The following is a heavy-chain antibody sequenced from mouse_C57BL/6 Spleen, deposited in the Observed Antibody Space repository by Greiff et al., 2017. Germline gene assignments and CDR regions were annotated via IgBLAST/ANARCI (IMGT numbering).Heavy chain of an antibody. CDR1: GFSLTSYA. CDR3: ARNHYGSSYGYAMDY. V-gene: IGHV2-9-1*01. Sequence: VKLMESGPGLVAPSQSLSITCTVSGFSLTSYAISWVRQPPGKGLEWLGVIWTGGGTNYNSALKSRLSISKDNSKSQVFLKMNSLQTDDTARYYCARNHYGSSYGYAMDYWGQGTSVTVSS. CDR2: IWTGGGT. D-gene: IGHD1-1*01. J-gene: IGHJ4*01.